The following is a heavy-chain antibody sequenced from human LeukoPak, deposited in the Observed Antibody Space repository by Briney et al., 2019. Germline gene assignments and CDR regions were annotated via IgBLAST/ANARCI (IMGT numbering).Heavy chain of an antibody. CDR1: GGSISSYY. V-gene: IGHV4-4*07. Sequence: SETLSLTCTVSGGSISSYYWSWIRQPAGKGLEWIGRIYPSGSTNYNPSLKSRVTMSVDTSKNQFSLKLSSVTAADTAVYYCARDGYCSGGSCYSGYAFDIWGQGTMVTVSS. CDR2: IYPSGST. J-gene: IGHJ3*02. D-gene: IGHD2-15*01. CDR3: ARDGYCSGGSCYSGYAFDI.